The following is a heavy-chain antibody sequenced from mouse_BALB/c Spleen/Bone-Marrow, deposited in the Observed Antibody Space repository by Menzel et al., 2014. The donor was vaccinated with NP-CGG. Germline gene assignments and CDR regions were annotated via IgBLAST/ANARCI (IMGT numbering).Heavy chain of an antibody. J-gene: IGHJ3*01. CDR2: NNPSNGRT. V-gene: IGHV1S81*02. CDR1: GYTFTSYW. Sequence: QVQLQQPGAELVKPGASVKLSCKASGYTFTSYWIHWVKQRPGQGLEWIGENNPSNGRTNYNEKFKSKATLTVDKSSTTAFMQLSSPTSEDSAVYYCARYDGPAWFAYWGQGTLVTVSA. D-gene: IGHD2-3*01. CDR3: ARYDGPAWFAY.